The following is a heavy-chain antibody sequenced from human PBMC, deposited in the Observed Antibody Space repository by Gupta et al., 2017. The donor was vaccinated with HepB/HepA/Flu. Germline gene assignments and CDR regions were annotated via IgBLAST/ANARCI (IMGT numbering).Heavy chain of an antibody. V-gene: IGHV3-33*01. CDR1: GFTFSSYG. Sequence: QVQLVESGGGVVQPGRSLRLSCAASGFTFSSYGMHWVRQAPGKGLEWVAVIWYDGSNKYYADSVKGRFTISRDNSKNTLYLQMNSLRAEDTAVYYCARDGRGDDYSFDCWGQGTLVTVSS. J-gene: IGHJ5*01. CDR3: ARDGRGDDYSFDC. D-gene: IGHD4-11*01. CDR2: IWYDGSNK.